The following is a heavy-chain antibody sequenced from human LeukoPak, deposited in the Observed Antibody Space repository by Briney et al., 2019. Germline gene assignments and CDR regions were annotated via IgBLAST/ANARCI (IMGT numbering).Heavy chain of an antibody. J-gene: IGHJ6*03. D-gene: IGHD6-13*01. CDR1: GFTFSSYA. CDR2: ISYDGSNK. CDR3: ARSKRPPREQQLVSYYYYYMDV. V-gene: IGHV3-30*04. Sequence: PGGSLRLSCAASGFTFSSYAMHWVRQAPGKGLEWVAVISYDGSNKYYADSVKGRFTISRDNSKNTLYLQMNSLRAEDTAVYYCARSKRPPREQQLVSYYYYYMDVWGKGTTVTVSS.